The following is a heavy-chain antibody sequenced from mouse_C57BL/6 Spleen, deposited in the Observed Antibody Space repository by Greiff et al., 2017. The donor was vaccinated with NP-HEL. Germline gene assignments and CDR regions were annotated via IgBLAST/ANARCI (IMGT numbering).Heavy chain of an antibody. CDR1: GYTFTDYY. CDR3: ARYGDGY. J-gene: IGHJ2*01. Sequence: VQLQQSGPELVKPGASVKISCKASGYTFTDYYMNWVKQSHGKSLEWIGDINPNNGGTSYNQKFKGKATLTVDKSSSTAYMELRSLTSEDSAVYYCARYGDGYWGKGTTLTVSS. V-gene: IGHV1-26*01. CDR2: INPNNGGT. D-gene: IGHD2-13*01.